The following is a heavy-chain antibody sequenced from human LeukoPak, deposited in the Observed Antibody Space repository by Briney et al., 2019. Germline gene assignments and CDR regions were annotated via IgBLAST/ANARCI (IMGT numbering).Heavy chain of an antibody. CDR1: GLTFSNHW. CDR3: ATVFDY. Sequence: PGGSLRLSCAASGLTFSNHWMHWLRQAPGKGLVWVSRIDGDGSGTSYADSVKGRFTISRDNAKNTSYLQMDSLRAEDSAVYYCATVFDYWGQGTLVTVSS. V-gene: IGHV3-74*01. CDR2: IDGDGSGT. J-gene: IGHJ4*02. D-gene: IGHD4-17*01.